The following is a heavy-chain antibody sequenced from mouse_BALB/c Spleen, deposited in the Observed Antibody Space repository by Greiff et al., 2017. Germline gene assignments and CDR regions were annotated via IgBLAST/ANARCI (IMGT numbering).Heavy chain of an antibody. CDR1: GYTFTSYV. CDR3: ARSPINTVACYAMDY. Sequence: VQLQQSGPELVKPGASVKMSCKASGYTFTSYVMHWVKQKPGQGLEWIGYINPYNDGTKYNEKFKGKATLTSDKSSSTAYMELSSLTSEDSAVYYCARSPINTVACYAMDYWGQGTSVTVSS. CDR2: INPYNDGT. J-gene: IGHJ4*01. D-gene: IGHD1-1*01. V-gene: IGHV1-14*01.